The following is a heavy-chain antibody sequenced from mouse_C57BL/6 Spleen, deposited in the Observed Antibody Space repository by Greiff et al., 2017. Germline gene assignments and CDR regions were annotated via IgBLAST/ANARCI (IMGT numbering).Heavy chain of an antibody. D-gene: IGHD2-3*01. CDR3: ARDGYYVDYYAMDY. J-gene: IGHJ4*01. Sequence: VKLVESGAELARPGASVKLSCKASGYTFTSYGISWVKQRTGQGLEWIGEIYPRSGNTYYNEKFKGKATLTADKSSSTAYMELRSLTSEDSAVYFCARDGYYVDYYAMDYWGQGTSVTVSS. V-gene: IGHV1-81*01. CDR2: IYPRSGNT. CDR1: GYTFTSYG.